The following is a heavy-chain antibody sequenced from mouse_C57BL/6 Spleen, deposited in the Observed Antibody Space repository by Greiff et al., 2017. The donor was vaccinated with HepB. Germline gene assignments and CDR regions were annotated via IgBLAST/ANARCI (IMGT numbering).Heavy chain of an antibody. CDR2: IDPSDSYT. CDR3: ARVYGNYEGGLAY. V-gene: IGHV1-50*01. CDR1: GYTFTSYW. D-gene: IGHD2-10*02. Sequence: VQLQQSGAELVKPGASVKLSCKASGYTFTSYWMQWVKQRPGQGLEWIGEIDPSDSYTNYNQKFKGKATLTVDTSSSTAYMQLSSLTSEDSAVYYCARVYGNYEGGLAYWCQGTLVTVSA. J-gene: IGHJ3*01.